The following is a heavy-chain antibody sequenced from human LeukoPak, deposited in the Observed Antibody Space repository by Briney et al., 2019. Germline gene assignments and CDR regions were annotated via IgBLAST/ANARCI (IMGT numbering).Heavy chain of an antibody. CDR2: MNWNGGST. D-gene: IGHD1-1*01. Sequence: GGSLRLSCAASGFTFDDYGMSWVRQAPGKGLEWVSGMNWNGGSTGYADSAQGRFTISRDNAKNSLYLQMNRLRAEDTALYYCARYPGMTTDDYFDYWGQGTLVTVSS. J-gene: IGHJ4*02. CDR3: ARYPGMTTDDYFDY. CDR1: GFTFDDYG. V-gene: IGHV3-20*04.